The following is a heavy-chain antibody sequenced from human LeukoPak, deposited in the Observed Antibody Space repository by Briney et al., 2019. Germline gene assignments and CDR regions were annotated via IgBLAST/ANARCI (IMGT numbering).Heavy chain of an antibody. CDR3: ARALRGGLLWFGESTYYYYGMDV. D-gene: IGHD3-10*01. CDR1: GYTFTSYA. V-gene: IGHV7-4-1*02. Sequence: GASVKVSCKASGYTFTSYAMNWVRQAPGQGLEWMGWINTNTGNPTYAQGFTGRFVFSLDTSVSTAYLQISSLKAEDTAVYYCARALRGGLLWFGESTYYYYGMDVWGQGTTVTVSS. CDR2: INTNTGNP. J-gene: IGHJ6*02.